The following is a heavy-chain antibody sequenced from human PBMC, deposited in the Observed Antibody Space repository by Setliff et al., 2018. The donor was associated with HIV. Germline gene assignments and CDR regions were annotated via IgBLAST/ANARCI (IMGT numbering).Heavy chain of an antibody. CDR1: GVSINSGDYS. J-gene: IGHJ2*01. CDR3: ARVPIVVITNWYFDL. D-gene: IGHD3-22*01. Sequence: ASETLSLTCDVSGVSINSGDYSWNWIRQPAGKRLEWIGHVHSNGFKKYNSSLESRVDISVDTSKNQISLNVTSVTAADTAVYYCARVPIVVITNWYFDLWGRGALVTVSS. CDR2: VHSNGFK. V-gene: IGHV4-61*09.